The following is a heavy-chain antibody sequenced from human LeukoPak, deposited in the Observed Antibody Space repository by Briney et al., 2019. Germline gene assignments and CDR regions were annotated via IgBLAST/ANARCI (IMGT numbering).Heavy chain of an antibody. D-gene: IGHD5-18*01. J-gene: IGHJ4*02. CDR2: ISGSGSGI. CDR3: ARTARTVDY. V-gene: IGHV3-11*04. CDR1: GFTISDYY. Sequence: PGRSLRLSCAASGFTISDYYMISVRQAPGKGLEYVSYISGSGSGINYADSVKGRFTISRDNAKNSLYLQMNSLREEDTAVYYCARTARTVDYWGQGTLVTVSS.